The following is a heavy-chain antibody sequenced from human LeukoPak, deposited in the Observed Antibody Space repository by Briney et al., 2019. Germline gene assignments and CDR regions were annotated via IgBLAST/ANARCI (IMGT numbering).Heavy chain of an antibody. CDR2: ISGSGGST. V-gene: IGHV3-64D*09. Sequence: GGSLRLSCSASGFPFSSYAMHGVRQAPGKGREYVSAISGSGGSTYYADSVKGRFTISRDNSKNTLYLQMSSLRAEDTAVYFCVRGYSFGPYGMDVWGQGTTVTVSS. J-gene: IGHJ6*02. CDR3: VRGYSFGPYGMDV. CDR1: GFPFSSYA. D-gene: IGHD2-15*01.